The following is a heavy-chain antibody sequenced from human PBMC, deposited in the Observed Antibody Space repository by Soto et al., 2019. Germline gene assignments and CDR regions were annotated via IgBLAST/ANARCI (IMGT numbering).Heavy chain of an antibody. CDR1: ELSSSNHA. J-gene: IGHJ4*02. CDR3: ASGGLHGYTNGGLSYFHS. V-gene: IGHV3-23*01. CDR2: ISGTDGGA. Sequence: EVHLLESGGGLVKPGGSLRLSGAASELSSSNHAMTWFRQAPGKGLEWVSGISGTDGGAYYADSVKGRFTISRDNSRSTLYLQMNSLRVEDTAVYYCASGGLHGYTNGGLSYFHSWGQGTLVTVSS. D-gene: IGHD5-18*01.